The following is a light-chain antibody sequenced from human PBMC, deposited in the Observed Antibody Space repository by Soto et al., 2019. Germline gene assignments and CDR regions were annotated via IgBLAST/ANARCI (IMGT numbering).Light chain of an antibody. CDR1: PSVSSN. CDR3: QQYNNWQYT. J-gene: IGKJ2*01. V-gene: IGKV3-15*01. Sequence: EKVMTRSPATLSVSPGETATLSCRASPSVSSNLAWYQQKAGQAPRLLIYGATTRATGIPARFSGSGSGTEFTPTISSLKSDDFADYYCQQYNNWQYTFGQGTKLEIK. CDR2: GAT.